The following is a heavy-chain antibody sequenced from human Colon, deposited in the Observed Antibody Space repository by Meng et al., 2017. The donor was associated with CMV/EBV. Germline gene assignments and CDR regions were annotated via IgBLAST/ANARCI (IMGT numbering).Heavy chain of an antibody. J-gene: IGHJ6*02. CDR1: GFTFSSYS. Sequence: GESLKISCAASGFTFSSYSMNWVRQAPGKGLEWVSSISSSSSYIYYADSVKGRFTISRDNAKNSLYLQMNSLRAEDTAVYYCAPSPGYCSSTSCYSGMDVWGQGTTVTVSS. V-gene: IGHV3-21*04. CDR3: APSPGYCSSTSCYSGMDV. CDR2: ISSSSSYI. D-gene: IGHD2-2*02.